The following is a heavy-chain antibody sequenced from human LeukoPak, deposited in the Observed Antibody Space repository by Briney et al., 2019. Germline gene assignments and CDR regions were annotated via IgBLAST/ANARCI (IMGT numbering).Heavy chain of an antibody. CDR3: AGAKAEYYYYYYGMDV. CDR1: GFTFGSYR. V-gene: IGHV3-30-3*01. J-gene: IGHJ6*02. CDR2: ISYDGSNK. Sequence: PGGSLRLSCVASGFTFGSYRLNWVRQAPGKGLEWVAVISYDGSNKYYADSVKGRFTISRDNSKNTLYLQMNSLRAEDTAVYYCAGAKAEYYYYYYGMDVWGQGTTVTVSS.